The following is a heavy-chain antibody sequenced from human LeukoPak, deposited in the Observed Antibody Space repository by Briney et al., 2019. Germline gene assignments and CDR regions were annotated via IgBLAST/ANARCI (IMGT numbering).Heavy chain of an antibody. CDR3: ARGLRGYCSSTSCYKGHYFDY. Sequence: SETLSLTCAVYGGSFSGYYWSWIRQPPGKGLEWIGEINHSGSTNCNPSLTSRVTISVDTSKNQFSLKLSSVTAADTAVYYCARGLRGYCSSTSCYKGHYFDYWGQGTLVTVSS. CDR1: GGSFSGYY. J-gene: IGHJ4*02. D-gene: IGHD2-2*02. V-gene: IGHV4-34*01. CDR2: INHSGST.